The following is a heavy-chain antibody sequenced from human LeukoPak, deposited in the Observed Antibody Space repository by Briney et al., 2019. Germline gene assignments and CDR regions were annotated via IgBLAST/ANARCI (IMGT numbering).Heavy chain of an antibody. Sequence: ASVKVSCKASGYTFTGYYMHWVRRAPGQGLEWMGWINPNSGGTNYAQKFQGRVTMTRDTSISTAYMELSRLRSDDTAVYFCARGHAPHMDYDTSGPPFEGAFDIWGQGTMVTVSS. CDR3: ARGHAPHMDYDTSGPPFEGAFDI. D-gene: IGHD3-22*01. J-gene: IGHJ3*02. CDR1: GYTFTGYY. CDR2: INPNSGGT. V-gene: IGHV1-2*02.